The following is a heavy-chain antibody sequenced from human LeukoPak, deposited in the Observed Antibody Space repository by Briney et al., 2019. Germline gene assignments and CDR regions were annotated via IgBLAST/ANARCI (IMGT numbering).Heavy chain of an antibody. CDR2: MSACNGNT. CDR1: GYTFTSYG. V-gene: IGHV1-18*01. CDR3: ARDDDKRYCSGGSCSEAWFDP. Sequence: ASVKVSCKASGYTFTSYGISWVRQAPGQALEWMGGMSACNGNTDYAQKLPGRVTMTTDTSTSTAYMELRSLRSDDTAVYYCARDDDKRYCSGGSCSEAWFDPWGQGTLVTVSS. J-gene: IGHJ5*02. D-gene: IGHD2-15*01.